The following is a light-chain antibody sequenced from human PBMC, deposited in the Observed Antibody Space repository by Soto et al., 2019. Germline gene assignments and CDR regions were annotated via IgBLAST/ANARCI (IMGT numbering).Light chain of an antibody. CDR1: QSVSSSY. V-gene: IGKV3-20*01. CDR2: GAS. Sequence: EIVLTQSPGTLSLSPGERATLSCSASQSVSSSYLAWYQQKPGQAPRLLIHGASNRATGIPDRFSGTGSGTDFSLTISRLEPEDCAVYFCQQYGRSPCTFGQGTKLEI. CDR3: QQYGRSPCT. J-gene: IGKJ2*02.